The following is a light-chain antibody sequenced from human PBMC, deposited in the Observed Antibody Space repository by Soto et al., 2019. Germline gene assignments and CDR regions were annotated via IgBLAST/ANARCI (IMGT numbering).Light chain of an antibody. V-gene: IGKV1-39*01. CDR2: LAS. J-gene: IGKJ1*01. CDR3: LLDYAYFWA. CDR1: QSISTY. Sequence: DIQMTQSPSSLSASVGDRVTITCRASQSISTYLNWYQQKPGRAPKLLIYLASTLQSGVPSRFSGSGSGTDFTLTINSLQPEDFATYYCLLDYAYFWAFGQGTKVEVK.